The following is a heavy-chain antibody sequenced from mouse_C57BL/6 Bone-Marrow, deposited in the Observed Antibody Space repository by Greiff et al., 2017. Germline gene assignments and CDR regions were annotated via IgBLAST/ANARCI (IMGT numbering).Heavy chain of an antibody. V-gene: IGHV1-52*01. CDR2: IDPSDSET. Sequence: VQLQQPGAELVRPGSSVKLSCKASGYTFTSYWMHWVKQRPIQGLEWIGNIDPSDSETHYNQKFKDKATLTVDKSSSTAYMQLSSLTSEDSAVYYCAREGGSYYSNIRDYWGQGTSVTVSS. D-gene: IGHD2-5*01. CDR1: GYTFTSYW. CDR3: AREGGSYYSNIRDY. J-gene: IGHJ4*01.